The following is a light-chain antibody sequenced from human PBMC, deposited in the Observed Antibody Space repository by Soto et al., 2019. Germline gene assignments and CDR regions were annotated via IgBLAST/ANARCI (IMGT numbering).Light chain of an antibody. J-gene: IGLJ1*01. CDR2: DVS. Sequence: QSVLTQPASVSGSPGQSITISCTGTSSDVGGYNFVSWYQQHPGKAPKLMIYDVSNRPSGVSNRFSASKSGNTASLTISGLQAEDEADYYCCSYTSSSTLYVFGTGTKLTVL. V-gene: IGLV2-14*01. CDR1: SSDVGGYNF. CDR3: CSYTSSSTLYV.